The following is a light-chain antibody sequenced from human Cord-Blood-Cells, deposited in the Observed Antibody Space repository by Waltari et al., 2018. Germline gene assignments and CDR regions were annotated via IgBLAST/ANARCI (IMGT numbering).Light chain of an antibody. J-gene: IGKJ5*01. CDR2: GAS. V-gene: IGKV3-20*01. CDR3: QQYGSSLIT. Sequence: EIVLTQSPGTLSLSPGESATLLCRASQSVSSRYLASYQQKPGQAPRLLIYGASSRATGIPDRFSGSGSGTDFTLTISRLEPEDFAVYYCQQYGSSLITFGQGTRLEIK. CDR1: QSVSSRY.